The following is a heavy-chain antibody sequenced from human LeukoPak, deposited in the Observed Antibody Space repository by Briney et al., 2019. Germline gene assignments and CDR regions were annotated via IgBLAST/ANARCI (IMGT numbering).Heavy chain of an antibody. J-gene: IGHJ6*03. CDR2: IYPGDSDT. D-gene: IGHD3-22*01. V-gene: IGHV5-51*01. CDR3: ARVPSDSSGYSYHYYYMDV. CDR1: GYSFTSYW. Sequence: GESLKISCKGSGYSFTSYWIGWVRQMPGKGLEWMGIIYPGDSDTRYSPSFQGQVTISADKSISTAYLQWSSLKASDTAMYYCARVPSDSSGYSYHYYYMDVWGKGTTVTVSS.